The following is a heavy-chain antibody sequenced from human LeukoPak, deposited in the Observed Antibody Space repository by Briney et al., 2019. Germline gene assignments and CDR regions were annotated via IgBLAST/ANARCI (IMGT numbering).Heavy chain of an antibody. CDR2: IIPILGIA. V-gene: IGHV1-69*04. CDR3: ARDVAGGKGYFDY. J-gene: IGHJ4*02. CDR1: GGTFSSYA. D-gene: IGHD2-15*01. Sequence: SVKVSCKASGGTFSSYAISWVRQAPGQGLEWMGRIIPILGIANYAQKFQGSVTITADKSTSTAYMELSSLRSEDTAVYYCARDVAGGKGYFDYWGQGTLVTVSS.